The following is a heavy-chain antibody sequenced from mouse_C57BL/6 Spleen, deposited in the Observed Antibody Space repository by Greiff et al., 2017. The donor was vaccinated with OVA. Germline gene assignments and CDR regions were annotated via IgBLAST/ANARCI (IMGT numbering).Heavy chain of an antibody. CDR3: AREVTTGYYAMDY. CDR2: IHPNSGST. CDR1: GYTFTSYW. D-gene: IGHD2-2*01. J-gene: IGHJ4*01. Sequence: LQQPGAELVKPGASVKLSCKASGYTFTSYWMHWVKQRPGQGLEWIGMIHPNSGSTNYNEKFKSKATLTVDKSSSTAYMQLSSLTSEDSAVYYCAREVTTGYYAMDYWGQGTSVTVSS. V-gene: IGHV1-64*01.